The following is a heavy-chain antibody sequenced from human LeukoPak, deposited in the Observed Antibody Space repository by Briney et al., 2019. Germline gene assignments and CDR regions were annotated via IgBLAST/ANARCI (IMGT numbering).Heavy chain of an antibody. V-gene: IGHV4-39*01. Sequence: PSETLSLTCNVSGVSILTSPYYWGWIRQPPGKGLEWIGNLYFTGNAYYSPSLNTRATISADTSKKQLSLKLSSVTAADTAVYYCVSQYGDYERWSPFDYWGQGTLVIVSS. CDR2: LYFTGNA. CDR1: GVSILTSPYY. D-gene: IGHD4-17*01. J-gene: IGHJ4*02. CDR3: VSQYGDYERWSPFDY.